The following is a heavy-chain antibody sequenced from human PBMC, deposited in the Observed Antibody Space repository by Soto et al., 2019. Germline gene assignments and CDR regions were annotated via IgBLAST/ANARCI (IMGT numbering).Heavy chain of an antibody. CDR2: ISSDGSST. CDR1: GFIFTNYW. Sequence: EVQLEESGGGLVQPGGSVRLSCAASGFIFTNYWMHWVRQAPGKGLVWVSRISSDGSSTNNAESVRGRFTISRDNSKNTVYLQVSSLRAEDTAVYYCARVMRGLYANDFWGQGTQVTVSA. D-gene: IGHD2-21*01. J-gene: IGHJ4*02. V-gene: IGHV3-74*01. CDR3: ARVMRGLYANDF.